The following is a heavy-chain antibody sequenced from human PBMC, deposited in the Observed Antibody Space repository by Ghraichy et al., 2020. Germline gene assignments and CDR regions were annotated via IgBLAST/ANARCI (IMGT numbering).Heavy chain of an antibody. V-gene: IGHV3-23*01. CDR2: ISGSDGST. J-gene: IGHJ4*02. D-gene: IGHD1-26*01. CDR1: GFTFSSYA. Sequence: GESLNISCAASGFTFSSYAMSWVRQAPGKGLEWVSTISGSDGSTYYADSVKGRFTISRDNPKNTLYLQLNSLRAEDTAGYYCAKDGLGYSGSYYFVRPFDYGGQGTLVTVSS. CDR3: AKDGLGYSGSYYFVRPFDY.